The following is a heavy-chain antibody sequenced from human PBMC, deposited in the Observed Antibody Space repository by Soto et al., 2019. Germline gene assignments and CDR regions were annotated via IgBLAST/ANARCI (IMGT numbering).Heavy chain of an antibody. CDR1: GDSISTFY. Sequence: QVHLQESGPGLVKPSETLSLTCTVSGDSISTFYWNWIRQTPDKGLEWVGYVFHSGSTMYDPSLNGRVTISVDTPKNQISLNLTAVTAAAMAIYFCARRRGWLPRSPFNYWGQGTLVTVSS. CDR3: ARRRGWLPRSPFNY. CDR2: VFHSGST. V-gene: IGHV4-59*13. D-gene: IGHD6-19*01. J-gene: IGHJ4*02.